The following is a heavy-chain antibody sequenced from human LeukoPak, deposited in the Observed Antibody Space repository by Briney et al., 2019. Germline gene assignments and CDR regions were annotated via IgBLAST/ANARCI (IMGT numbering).Heavy chain of an antibody. Sequence: ASVKVSCKASGYTFTSYDINWVRQATGQGLEWMGWMNPNSGNTGYAQKFQGRVTMTRNTSISTAYMELSSLRSEDTAVYYCARGPSIFGVVIIFEYFQHWGQGTLVTVSS. J-gene: IGHJ1*01. CDR2: MNPNSGNT. CDR3: ARGPSIFGVVIIFEYFQH. D-gene: IGHD3-3*01. CDR1: GYTFTSYD. V-gene: IGHV1-8*01.